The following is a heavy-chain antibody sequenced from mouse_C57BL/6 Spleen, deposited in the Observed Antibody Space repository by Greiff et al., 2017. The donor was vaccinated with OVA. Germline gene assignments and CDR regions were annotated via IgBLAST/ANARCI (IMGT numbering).Heavy chain of an antibody. CDR2: IAPSDSYT. J-gene: IGHJ2*01. CDR1: GYTFTSYW. Sequence: QVQLQQPGAELVKPGASVKLSCKASGYTFTSYWMPWVKQRPGQGLEWIGEIAPSDSYTNYNQKFKGKATLTVDTSSSTAYMQLSSLTSADAAVYYSARKITTVVDGWGKGTTLTGSS. D-gene: IGHD1-1*01. CDR3: ARKITTVVDG. V-gene: IGHV1-50*01.